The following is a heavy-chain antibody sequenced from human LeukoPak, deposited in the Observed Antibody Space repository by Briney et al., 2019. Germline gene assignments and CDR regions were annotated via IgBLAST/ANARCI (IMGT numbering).Heavy chain of an antibody. D-gene: IGHD3-10*01. CDR2: INPNSGGT. V-gene: IGHV1-2*02. Sequence: ASVKVSCKASGYTFTGYYMHWVRQAPGQGLEWMGWINPNSGGTNYAQKFQGRVTMTRDTSISTAYMELSRLRSDDTAVYYCARAVYYYGSGSYYPDWGQGTLVTVSS. J-gene: IGHJ4*02. CDR3: ARAVYYYGSGSYYPD. CDR1: GYTFTGYY.